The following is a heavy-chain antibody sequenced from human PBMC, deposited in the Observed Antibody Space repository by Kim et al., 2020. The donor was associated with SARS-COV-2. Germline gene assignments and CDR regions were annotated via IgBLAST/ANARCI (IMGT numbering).Heavy chain of an antibody. CDR2: IRSKAYGGTT. V-gene: IGHV3-49*04. CDR1: GFTFGDYA. Sequence: GGSLRLSCTASGFTFGDYAMSWVRQAPGKGLEWVGFIRSKAYGGTTEYAASVKGRFTISRDDSKSIAYLQMNSLKTEDTAVYYCTRALGIAVADFDYWGQGTLVTVSS. J-gene: IGHJ4*02. D-gene: IGHD6-19*01. CDR3: TRALGIAVADFDY.